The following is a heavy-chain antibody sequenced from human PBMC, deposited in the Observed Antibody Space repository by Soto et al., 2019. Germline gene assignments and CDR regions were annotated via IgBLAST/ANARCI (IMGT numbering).Heavy chain of an antibody. Sequence: QVQLVQSGAEVKKPGSSVRVSCMASGGTFGNHAISWVRQAPGQGLEWLGGIIPVLGVGDNAQNFQGRVTITADASTSTAYLELSSLRSEDTALYYCAREAGYTYGYVFDYWGQGTLVTVSS. J-gene: IGHJ4*02. D-gene: IGHD5-18*01. CDR1: GGTFGNHA. CDR2: IIPVLGVG. CDR3: AREAGYTYGYVFDY. V-gene: IGHV1-69*01.